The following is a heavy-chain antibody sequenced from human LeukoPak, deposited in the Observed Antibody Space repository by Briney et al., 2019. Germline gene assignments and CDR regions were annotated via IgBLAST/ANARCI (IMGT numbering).Heavy chain of an antibody. CDR1: GGSIISGGYY. Sequence: PSETLSLTCTVSGGSIISGGYYWSWVRQHPGTGLEWIGYISYSGATYYSPSLKSRATISADTSKNQFSLKLTSVTAADTALYYCARAGYCSGGSCNGMDVWGQGTTVTVSS. D-gene: IGHD2-15*01. J-gene: IGHJ6*02. CDR3: ARAGYCSGGSCNGMDV. V-gene: IGHV4-31*03. CDR2: ISYSGAT.